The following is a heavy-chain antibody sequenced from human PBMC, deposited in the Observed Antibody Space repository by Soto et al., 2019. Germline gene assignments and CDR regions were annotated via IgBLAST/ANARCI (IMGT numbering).Heavy chain of an antibody. J-gene: IGHJ4*02. D-gene: IGHD3-3*01. CDR1: GGSISSYY. V-gene: IGHV4-59*08. CDR2: IYYSGST. Sequence: SEPLSLTCTVSGGSISSYYWSWIRQPPGKGLEWIGYIYYSGSTNYNPSLKSRVTISVDTSKNQFSLKLSSVTAADTAVYYCARHKNDDFWSGYNFDYWGQGTLVTVSS. CDR3: ARHKNDDFWSGYNFDY.